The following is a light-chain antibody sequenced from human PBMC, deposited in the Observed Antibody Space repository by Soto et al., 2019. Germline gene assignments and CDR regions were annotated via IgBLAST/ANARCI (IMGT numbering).Light chain of an antibody. CDR2: SNN. V-gene: IGLV1-44*01. J-gene: IGLJ2*01. Sequence: QSALTQPTSASGTPGQRVTISCSGSSSNIGSNTVNWYQQLPKTAPKLLIYSNNQRPSGVPDRFSGSKSGTSASLAISGLQSEDEADFYCAAWDDSLNGLVFGGGTKLTVL. CDR3: AAWDDSLNGLV. CDR1: SSNIGSNT.